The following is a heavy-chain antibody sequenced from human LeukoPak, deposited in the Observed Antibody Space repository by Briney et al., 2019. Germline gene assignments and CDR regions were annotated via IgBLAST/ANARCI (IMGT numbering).Heavy chain of an antibody. Sequence: GGSLRLSCAASGFTFSTYAMHWVRQAPGEGLEYVSGISSNGGSTYYANSVKGRFTISRDNSKNALYLQMGSLRAEDMAVYYCARQNSGIYRRAYDYWGQGTLVTVSS. D-gene: IGHD1-26*01. V-gene: IGHV3-64*01. CDR2: ISSNGGST. CDR3: ARQNSGIYRRAYDY. CDR1: GFTFSTYA. J-gene: IGHJ4*02.